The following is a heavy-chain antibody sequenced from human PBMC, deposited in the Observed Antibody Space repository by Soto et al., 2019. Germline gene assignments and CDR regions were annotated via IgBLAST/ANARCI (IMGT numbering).Heavy chain of an antibody. CDR2: ISGSGGST. Sequence: EVQLLESGGVLVQPGGSLRLSCAASGFTFSSYAMSWVRQAPGKGLEWVSAISGSGGSTYYADSVKGRFTISRDNSKNTLYLQMNSLRAEDTAVYYCAKDRRFGIAVADYWYFDLWGRGTLVTVSS. V-gene: IGHV3-23*01. CDR1: GFTFSSYA. D-gene: IGHD6-19*01. CDR3: AKDRRFGIAVADYWYFDL. J-gene: IGHJ2*01.